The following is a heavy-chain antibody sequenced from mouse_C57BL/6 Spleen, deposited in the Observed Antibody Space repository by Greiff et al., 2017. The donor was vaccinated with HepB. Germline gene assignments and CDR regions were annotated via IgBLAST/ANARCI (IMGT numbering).Heavy chain of an antibody. V-gene: IGHV2-9-1*01. D-gene: IGHD2-5*01. CDR1: GFSLTSYA. CDR3: ARNRGSNGAYFDY. Sequence: VHLVESGPGLVAPSQSLSITCTVSGFSLTSYAISWVRQPPGKGLEWLGVIWTGGGTNYNSALKSRLSISKDNSKSQVFLKMNSLQTDDTARYYCARNRGSNGAYFDYWGQGTTLTVSS. J-gene: IGHJ2*01. CDR2: IWTGGGT.